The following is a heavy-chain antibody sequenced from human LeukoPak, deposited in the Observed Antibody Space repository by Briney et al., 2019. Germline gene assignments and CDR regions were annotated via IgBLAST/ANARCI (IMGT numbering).Heavy chain of an antibody. CDR3: ARNGPTPYGSGSYSDY. CDR1: GGSISSSSYY. V-gene: IGHV4-39*07. J-gene: IGHJ4*02. CDR2: IYYSGST. D-gene: IGHD3-10*01. Sequence: TSETLSLTCTVSGGSISSSSYYWGWIRQPPGKGLEWIGSIYYSGSTYYNPSLKSRVTISVDTSKNQFSLKLSSVTAADTAVYYCARNGPTPYGSGSYSDYWGQGTLVTVSS.